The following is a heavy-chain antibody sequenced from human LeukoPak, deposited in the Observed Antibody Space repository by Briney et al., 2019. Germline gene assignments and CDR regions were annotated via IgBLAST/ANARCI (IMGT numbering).Heavy chain of an antibody. CDR2: ISYDGSNK. CDR1: GFTFSSHG. CDR3: ARGPTVTIFGVIESSLDY. D-gene: IGHD3-3*01. V-gene: IGHV3-30*03. J-gene: IGHJ4*02. Sequence: GGSLRLSCAASGFTFSSHGMQWVRQAPGKGLEWVAVISYDGSNKFYGDSVKGRFTISRDNSRNTVHLQMNSLRAEDTALYYCARGPTVTIFGVIESSLDYWGQGTLVTVSS.